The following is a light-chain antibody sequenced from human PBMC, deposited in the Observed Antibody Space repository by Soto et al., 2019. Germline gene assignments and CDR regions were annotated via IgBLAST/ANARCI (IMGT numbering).Light chain of an antibody. CDR1: QSISSW. V-gene: IGKV1-5*03. Sequence: DIQMTQSPSTLSASVGDRVTITCRASQSISSWLAWYQQKPGKAPKLLIYKASSLESGVPSRFSGSGSGTEFTLTISSLQPDDFATYYCQQCNSYSPVTFGGGTKVEIK. J-gene: IGKJ4*01. CDR2: KAS. CDR3: QQCNSYSPVT.